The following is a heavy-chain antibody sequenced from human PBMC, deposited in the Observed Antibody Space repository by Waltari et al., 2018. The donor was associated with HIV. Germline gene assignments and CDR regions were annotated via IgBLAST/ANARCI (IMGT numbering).Heavy chain of an antibody. J-gene: IGHJ4*02. D-gene: IGHD1-1*01. Sequence: QVQLVESGGGVVQPGRSLRLSCAAPGFTLGTYGIHCVRPAPGKGLEWVAFIAYDGDNKYYADSVKGRCTLSRDNSKNTVYLQINSLRAEDSAVYYCAKDKGGVTYIFDYWGQGTLVTVSS. CDR1: GFTLGTYG. CDR3: AKDKGGVTYIFDY. CDR2: IAYDGDNK. V-gene: IGHV3-30*18.